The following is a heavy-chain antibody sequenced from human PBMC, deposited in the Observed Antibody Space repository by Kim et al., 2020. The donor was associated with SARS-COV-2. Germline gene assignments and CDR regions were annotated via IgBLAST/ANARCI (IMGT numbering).Heavy chain of an antibody. V-gene: IGHV1-3*01. CDR2: IYGDNGSV. CDR1: GYTFTNYV. CDR3: ARDDKVADGSYFDY. Sequence: ASVKVSCKASGYTFTNYVIHWVRQAPGQRLEWIGWIYGDNGSVRYAPTFQDRVTFTRDTSASTAYMELSSLTSEDTAVYYCARDDKVADGSYFDYWGQGTVVTVSS. D-gene: IGHD6-13*01. J-gene: IGHJ4*02.